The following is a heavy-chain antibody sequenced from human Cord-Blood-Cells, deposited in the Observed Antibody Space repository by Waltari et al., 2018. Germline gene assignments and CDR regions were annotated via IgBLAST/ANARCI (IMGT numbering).Heavy chain of an antibody. J-gene: IGHJ6*03. V-gene: IGHV4-59*08. D-gene: IGHD6-13*01. Sequence: QVQLQESGPGLVKPSETLSLTCTVSGGSISSYYWSWIRHPPGTGLEWIGYIYYSGSTNYNPSLKSRVTISVDTSKNQFSLKLSSVTAADTAVYYCARRSIAAAGTNYYYYYMDVWGKGTTVTVSS. CDR3: ARRSIAAAGTNYYYYYMDV. CDR1: GGSISSYY. CDR2: IYYSGST.